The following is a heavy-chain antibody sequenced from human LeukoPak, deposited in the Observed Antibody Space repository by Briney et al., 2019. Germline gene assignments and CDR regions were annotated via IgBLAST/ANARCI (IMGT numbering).Heavy chain of an antibody. CDR3: AEGGGSYFNWFDP. CDR2: ISYDGSNK. D-gene: IGHD1-26*01. J-gene: IGHJ5*02. CDR1: GFTFSSYG. V-gene: IGHV3-30*18. Sequence: GGSLRLSCAASGFTFSSYGMHWVRQAPGKGLEWVAVISYDGSNKYYADSVKGRFTISRDNSKNTLYLQMNSLRAEDTAVYYCAEGGGSYFNWFDPWGQGTLVTVSS.